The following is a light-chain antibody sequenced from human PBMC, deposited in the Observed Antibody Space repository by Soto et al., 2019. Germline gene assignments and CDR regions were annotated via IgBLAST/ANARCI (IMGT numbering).Light chain of an antibody. CDR3: SSYTTSSKYV. V-gene: IGLV2-14*01. CDR2: EVS. CDR1: SSDVGSYNF. Sequence: QSVLTQPASVSGSPGQSITISCTGTSSDVGSYNFVSWYQHLPGKAPKLMIYEVSNRPSGVSDRFSGSKSGNTASLTISGLQAEDEAAYYCSSYTTSSKYVFGTGTKGTVL. J-gene: IGLJ1*01.